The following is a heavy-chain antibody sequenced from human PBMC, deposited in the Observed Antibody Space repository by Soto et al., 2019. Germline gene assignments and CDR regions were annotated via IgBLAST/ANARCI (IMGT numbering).Heavy chain of an antibody. CDR2: IYSGCST. CDR1: GFTVSSNY. Sequence: EVQLVETGGGLIQPGGSLRLSCAASGFTVSSNYMSWVRQAPGKGLEWVSVIYSGCSTYYADSVKGRFTISRDNSKNTLYLQMNSLRAEDTAVYYCARVLGSGHYWVAFDIWGQGTMVTVSS. V-gene: IGHV3-53*02. D-gene: IGHD3-22*01. CDR3: ARVLGSGHYWVAFDI. J-gene: IGHJ3*02.